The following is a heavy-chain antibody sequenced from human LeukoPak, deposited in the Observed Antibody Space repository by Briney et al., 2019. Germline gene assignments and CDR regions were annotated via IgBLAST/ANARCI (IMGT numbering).Heavy chain of an antibody. CDR1: GFTFSSYA. J-gene: IGHJ3*02. D-gene: IGHD6-13*01. V-gene: IGHV3-30-3*01. CDR2: ISYDGSNK. Sequence: GGSLRLSCAASGFTFSSYAMHWVRQAPGKGLEWVAVISYDGSNKYYADSVKGRFTISRDNSKNTLYLQMNSLSAEDTAVYYCAKDLSGFIAAASSGAFDIWGQGTMVTVSS. CDR3: AKDLSGFIAAASSGAFDI.